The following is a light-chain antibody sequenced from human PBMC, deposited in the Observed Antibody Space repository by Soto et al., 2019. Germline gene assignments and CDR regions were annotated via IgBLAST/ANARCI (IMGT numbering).Light chain of an antibody. CDR2: GAS. CDR3: QESYSFPWGT. Sequence: DIHMTQSPSSLSASVGNIFTITCRTSQSISTSLNWYQQKAAKAPKLLIYGASTLQSGVPLSFSGSGSATDFTLPISSLQSEDFATYYCQESYSFPWGTCGHGTKVDIK. V-gene: IGKV1-39*01. J-gene: IGKJ1*01. CDR1: QSISTS.